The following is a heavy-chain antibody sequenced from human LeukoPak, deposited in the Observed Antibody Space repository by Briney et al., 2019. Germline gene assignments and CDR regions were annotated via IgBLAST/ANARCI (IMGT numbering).Heavy chain of an antibody. D-gene: IGHD4-17*01. Sequence: ASVKVSCKPSGYSFTAYWIHWVRQAPGQGLEWLGWINPNSGGTNYVQKFQGRVTMTRDTSISTAYLELSRLRSDDTAVYYCGLTVTYSYGMDVWGQETTVTVSS. CDR1: GYSFTAYW. CDR2: INPNSGGT. CDR3: GLTVTYSYGMDV. J-gene: IGHJ6*02. V-gene: IGHV1-2*02.